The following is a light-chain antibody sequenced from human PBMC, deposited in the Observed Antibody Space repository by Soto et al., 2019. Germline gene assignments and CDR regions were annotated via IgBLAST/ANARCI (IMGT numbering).Light chain of an antibody. CDR1: QDISSW. CDR2: AAS. V-gene: IGKV1-12*01. J-gene: IGKJ4*01. CDR3: QQTYSAPLT. Sequence: DIQMTQSPSSVSASVGDRVTITCRASQDISSWLAWYQQKPGKAPNLLIYAASSLQSGVPSRFSGSGSGTDFTLTINSLQPEDIATYYCQQTYSAPLTFGGGTKVEIK.